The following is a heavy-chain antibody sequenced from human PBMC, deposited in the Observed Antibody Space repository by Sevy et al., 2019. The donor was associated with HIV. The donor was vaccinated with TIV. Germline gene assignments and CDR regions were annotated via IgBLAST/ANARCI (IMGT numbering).Heavy chain of an antibody. V-gene: IGHV3-74*01. CDR3: ARDREPYSSSPLYYYGMDV. J-gene: IGHJ6*02. CDR2: INSDGSST. CDR1: GFTFSSYW. Sequence: GGSLRLSCAASGFTFSSYWMHWVRQAPGKGLVWVSRINSDGSSTSYADSVKGRFTISRDNAKNTLYLQMNSLRAEDTAVYYCARDREPYSSSPLYYYGMDVWGQGTTVTVSS. D-gene: IGHD6-6*01.